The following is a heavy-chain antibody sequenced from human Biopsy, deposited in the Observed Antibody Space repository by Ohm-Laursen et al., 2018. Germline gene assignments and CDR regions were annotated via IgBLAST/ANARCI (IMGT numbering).Heavy chain of an antibody. Sequence: GSLRLSCAASGFTFSGFSMNWVRQAPGKGLEWVSSISASGNHIYYTDSVKGRFTVSRDNGKNSVYLQMNSLGVEDTAVYYCARDGEAKYCKHGVCPSDFWGQGTLVTVSS. CDR3: ARDGEAKYCKHGVCPSDF. J-gene: IGHJ4*02. D-gene: IGHD2-8*01. CDR1: GFTFSGFS. CDR2: ISASGNHI. V-gene: IGHV3-21*01.